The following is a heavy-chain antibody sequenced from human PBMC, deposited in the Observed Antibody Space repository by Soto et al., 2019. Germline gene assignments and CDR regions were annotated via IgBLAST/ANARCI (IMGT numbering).Heavy chain of an antibody. CDR2: IKAAGGDT. V-gene: IGHV3-23*01. D-gene: IGHD5-12*01. CDR3: KRDVVASSPPGADY. Sequence: EVQLLGSGGGLVRPGGSLRLSCAGSGFTFSSYPMSWVRQAPGKGPEWVAAIKAAGGDTYYADSVKGRFTISRDNFNDTLYLQMNSLTVEDTAMYYCKRDVVASSPPGADYWGQGTLVTVSS. J-gene: IGHJ4*02. CDR1: GFTFSSYP.